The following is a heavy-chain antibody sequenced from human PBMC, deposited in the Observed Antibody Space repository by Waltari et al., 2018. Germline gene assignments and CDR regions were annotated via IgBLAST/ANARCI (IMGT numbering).Heavy chain of an antibody. CDR1: GYTFTGYY. D-gene: IGHD1-26*01. V-gene: IGHV1-2*04. Sequence: QVQLVQSGAEVKKPGASVKVSCKASGYTFTGYYMHWVRQAPGQGLEWMGGINPNSGGTNYAQKCQGWVTMTRDTSISTAYMELSRLRSDDTAVYYCARGEIGRNYYYYYGMDVWGQGTTVTVSS. CDR3: ARGEIGRNYYYYYGMDV. CDR2: INPNSGGT. J-gene: IGHJ6*02.